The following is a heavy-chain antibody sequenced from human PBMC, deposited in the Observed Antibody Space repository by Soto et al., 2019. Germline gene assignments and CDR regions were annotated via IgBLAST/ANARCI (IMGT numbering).Heavy chain of an antibody. V-gene: IGHV4-4*07. CDR1: GGSISSYY. CDR2: IYTSGST. Sequence: SETLSLTCTVSGGSISSYYWSWIRQPAGKGLEWIGRIYTSGSTNYNPSLKSRVTMSVDTSKNQFSLKLSSVTAADTAVYYCARDHANYYDSSGYLHYFDYWGQGTLVTVSS. D-gene: IGHD3-22*01. CDR3: ARDHANYYDSSGYLHYFDY. J-gene: IGHJ4*02.